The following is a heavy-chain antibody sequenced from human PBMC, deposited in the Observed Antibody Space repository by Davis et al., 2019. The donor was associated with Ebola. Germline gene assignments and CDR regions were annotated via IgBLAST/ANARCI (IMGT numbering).Heavy chain of an antibody. V-gene: IGHV1-58*02. J-gene: IGHJ4*01. CDR2: IVVCSGNT. CDR3: AASAGTVGKFDY. D-gene: IGHD1-14*01. Sequence: AASVKVSCKASGFTLTSSAMQWVRQARGQRLGWIGWIVVCSGNTNYAQKFQGRVTITRDMSTSTSYLDLSNLRSEDTAVYYCAASAGTVGKFDYWGQGTLVTVSS. CDR1: GFTLTSSA.